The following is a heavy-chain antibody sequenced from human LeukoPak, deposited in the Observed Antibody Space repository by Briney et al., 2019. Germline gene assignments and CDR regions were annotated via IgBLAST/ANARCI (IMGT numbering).Heavy chain of an antibody. D-gene: IGHD3-10*01. CDR2: TYYSGST. CDR1: GGSISSSSCY. CDR3: ARLLLWFGESAQFDY. J-gene: IGHJ4*02. V-gene: IGHV4-39*07. Sequence: PSETLSLTCTVSGGSISSSSCYWGWIRQPPGKGLEWIGSTYYSGSTYYNPSLKSRVTISVDTSKNQFSLKLSSVTAADTAVYYCARLLLWFGESAQFDYWGQGTLVTVSS.